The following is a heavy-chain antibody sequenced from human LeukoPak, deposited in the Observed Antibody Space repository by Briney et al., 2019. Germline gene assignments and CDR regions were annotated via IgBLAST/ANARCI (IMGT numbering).Heavy chain of an antibody. V-gene: IGHV1-2*02. D-gene: IGHD3-10*01. CDR2: IQPRSGDT. CDR1: GYSFTAFY. Sequence: ASVKVSCKASGYSFTAFYLHWVRQAPGQGLEWMGWIQPRSGDTTYAQKFQGRVTLTRDTSISTACMDLSSLRSDDTAVYYCARDGDYGTGSYYRGCIDSWGQGTPVTVSP. CDR3: ARDGDYGTGSYYRGCIDS. J-gene: IGHJ4*02.